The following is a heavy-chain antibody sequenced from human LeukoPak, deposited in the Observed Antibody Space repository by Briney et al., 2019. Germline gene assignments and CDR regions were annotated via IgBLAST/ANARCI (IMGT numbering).Heavy chain of an antibody. CDR1: GFIFSSYD. V-gene: IGHV3-48*03. CDR3: ARSTDYYDTSGYLTYYFDY. J-gene: IGHJ4*02. CDR2: ISSSGNSI. Sequence: PGGSLRLSCAASGFIFSSYDMNWVRQAPGKGLEWVSYISSSGNSIYYADSVKGRFTISRDNAKNSLYLQMNSLRAEDTAVYYCARSTDYYDTSGYLTYYFDYWGQGTLVTVPS. D-gene: IGHD3-22*01.